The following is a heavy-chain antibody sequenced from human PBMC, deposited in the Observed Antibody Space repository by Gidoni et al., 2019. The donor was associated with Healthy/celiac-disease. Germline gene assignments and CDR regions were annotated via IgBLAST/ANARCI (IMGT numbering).Heavy chain of an antibody. D-gene: IGHD3-22*01. Sequence: EVQLLESGGGLVQPGGVLSRSCAASGFTFSRYAMSWVRQAPGKGLAWVSAISGSGGSTYYADSVKGRFTISRDNSKNTLYLQMNSLRAEDTAVYYCAKAARRQHSSGYYNWFDPWGQGTLVTVSS. V-gene: IGHV3-23*01. CDR3: AKAARRQHSSGYYNWFDP. CDR1: GFTFSRYA. CDR2: ISGSGGST. J-gene: IGHJ5*02.